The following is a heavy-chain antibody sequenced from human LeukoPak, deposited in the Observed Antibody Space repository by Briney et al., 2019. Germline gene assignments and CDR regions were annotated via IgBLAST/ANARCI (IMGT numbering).Heavy chain of an antibody. J-gene: IGHJ4*02. Sequence: GGSLRLSCAASRFTFCSYWMHWVRQAPGKGLVWVSRINSDGSTTTYADSVKGRFTISRDNAKNTLYLQMNSLRVEDTAVYYCARDAGNSGYDLFDFWGQGTLVTVSS. CDR3: ARDAGNSGYDLFDF. D-gene: IGHD5-12*01. CDR1: RFTFCSYW. V-gene: IGHV3-74*03. CDR2: INSDGSTT.